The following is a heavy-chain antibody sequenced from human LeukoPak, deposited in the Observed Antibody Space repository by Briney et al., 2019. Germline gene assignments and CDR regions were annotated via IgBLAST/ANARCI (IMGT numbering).Heavy chain of an antibody. CDR3: ARETHSTLFDY. D-gene: IGHD2-2*01. CDR1: GFTFSYFE. V-gene: IGHV3-48*03. Sequence: PGGSLRLSCAVSGFTFSYFEMNWVRQAPGKGLEWVSYISSRGNTRYYADSVKGRFTISRENAKNSLYLQMNSLRAEDTAVYYCARETHSTLFDYWGQGTLVTVSS. J-gene: IGHJ4*02. CDR2: ISSRGNTR.